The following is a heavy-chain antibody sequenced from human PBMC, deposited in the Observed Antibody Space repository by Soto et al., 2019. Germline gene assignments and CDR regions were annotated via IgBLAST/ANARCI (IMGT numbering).Heavy chain of an antibody. J-gene: IGHJ4*02. Sequence: QVQLVESGGGVVQPGRSLRLSCAASGFTFSSYGMHWVRQAPGKGLEWVAVIAYDESSEYYADSVKGRFTISRDNSRNTLYLQMNSLKTEDTAVFYCAAGQSRDDYNCALDYWGQGTLITVSS. CDR2: IAYDESSE. CDR1: GFTFSSYG. V-gene: IGHV3-30*03. CDR3: AAGQSRDDYNCALDY. D-gene: IGHD4-4*01.